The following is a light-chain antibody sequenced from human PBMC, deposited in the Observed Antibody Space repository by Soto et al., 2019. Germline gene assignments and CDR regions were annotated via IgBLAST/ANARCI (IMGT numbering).Light chain of an antibody. CDR1: QSISSW. CDR2: KAS. J-gene: IGKJ1*01. V-gene: IGKV1-5*03. Sequence: DIQMNQSPSTLSASVGDRVTITCRASQSISSWLAWYQQKPGEAPKLLIYKASSLQSGVPSRFSGSGSGTEFTLTISSLQPDDFATYYCQQYNTYSWTSGQGTKVEIK. CDR3: QQYNTYSWT.